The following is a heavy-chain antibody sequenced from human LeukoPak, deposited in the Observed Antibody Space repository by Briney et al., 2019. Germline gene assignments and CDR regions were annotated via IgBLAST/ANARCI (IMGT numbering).Heavy chain of an antibody. Sequence: GGSLRLSCAASRFTFSTYAMTWVRQAPGRGLEWVSSISVSGGSTYYADSVKGRFTISRDNSNTTLYLQMNTLRGEDTALYYCARGYVQPDNWGQGTLVTVSS. CDR3: ARGYVQPDN. J-gene: IGHJ4*02. CDR2: ISVSGGST. D-gene: IGHD3-16*01. CDR1: RFTFSTYA. V-gene: IGHV3-23*01.